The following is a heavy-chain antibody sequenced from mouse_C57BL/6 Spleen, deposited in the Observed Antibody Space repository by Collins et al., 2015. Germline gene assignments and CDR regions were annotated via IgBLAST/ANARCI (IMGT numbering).Heavy chain of an antibody. CDR2: IWAGGST. CDR3: VRTGFDY. Sequence: VIWAGGSTNYKSALMSRLSISKDNSKSQVFLKMNSLQTDDTAMYYCVRTGFDYWGQGTTLTVSS. V-gene: IGHV2-9*02. J-gene: IGHJ2*01. D-gene: IGHD4-1*01.